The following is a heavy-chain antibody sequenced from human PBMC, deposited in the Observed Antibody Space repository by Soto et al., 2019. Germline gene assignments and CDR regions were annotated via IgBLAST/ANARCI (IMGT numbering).Heavy chain of an antibody. Sequence: GGSLRLSCAASGFTFSSYWMSWVRQAPGKGLEWVAVIWYDGSNKYYADSVKGRFTISRDNSKNTLYLQMNSLRAEDTAVYYCARDRFSVMDHYMDVWGKGTTVTVSS. CDR1: GFTFSSYW. CDR3: ARDRFSVMDHYMDV. V-gene: IGHV3-33*08. J-gene: IGHJ6*03. CDR2: IWYDGSNK.